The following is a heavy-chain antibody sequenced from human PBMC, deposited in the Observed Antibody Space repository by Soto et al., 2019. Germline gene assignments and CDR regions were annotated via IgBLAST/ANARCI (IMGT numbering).Heavy chain of an antibody. V-gene: IGHV1-18*01. J-gene: IGHJ6*02. D-gene: IGHD2-2*01. CDR1: GYTFTSYG. CDR2: ISAYNGNT. Sequence: QVQLVQSGAEVKKPGASVKVSCKASGYTFTSYGISWVRQAPGQGLEWMGWISAYNGNTNYAQKLQGRVTMTTDTCTSTAYMELRSLRAYDTAVYYCERDCISTSCSPYYYGMDVWGQGTTVTVSS. CDR3: ERDCISTSCSPYYYGMDV.